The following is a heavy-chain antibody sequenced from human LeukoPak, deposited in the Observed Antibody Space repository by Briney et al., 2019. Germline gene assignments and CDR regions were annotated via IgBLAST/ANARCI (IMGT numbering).Heavy chain of an antibody. V-gene: IGHV3-30*03. J-gene: IGHJ4*02. Sequence: GGSLRLSCAASGFTFSSYGMHWVRQAPGKGLEWVAVISYDGSNKYYADSVKGRFTISRDNAKNSLYLQMNSLRAEDTAVYCCARDIGYSSSTDIDYWGQGTLVTVSS. D-gene: IGHD6-13*01. CDR1: GFTFSSYG. CDR3: ARDIGYSSSTDIDY. CDR2: ISYDGSNK.